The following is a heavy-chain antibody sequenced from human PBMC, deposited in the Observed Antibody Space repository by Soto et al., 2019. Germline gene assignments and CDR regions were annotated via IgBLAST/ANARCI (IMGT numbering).Heavy chain of an antibody. D-gene: IGHD6-13*01. CDR1: GYTFTSYG. J-gene: IGHJ5*02. CDR2: INAANGDT. CDR3: VRRHVSATGIDWFDP. V-gene: IGHV1-3*01. Sequence: QVPLVQSGTEVKKPGASVKVSCKASGYTFTSYGIHWVRQAPGQRLEWMGWINAANGDTKYSPKFQGRVTITRDTSASTAYMELSSLSSEDTAVYYCVRRHVSATGIDWFDPWGQGPLVTVSS.